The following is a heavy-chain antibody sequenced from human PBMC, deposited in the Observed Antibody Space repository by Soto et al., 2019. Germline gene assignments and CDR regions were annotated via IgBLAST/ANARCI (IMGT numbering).Heavy chain of an antibody. CDR1: GRTFSTYT. CDR2: IINILGIA. D-gene: IGHD6-19*01. J-gene: IGHJ3*02. V-gene: IGHV1-69*02. Sequence: SVKVSCKASGRTFSTYTISWVRQAPGQGQECMGRIINILGIANYAQKFQGRVTITADKSTSTAYMELSSLRSEDTAVYYCAISIKKHQRIAVASYGAYDIWGQGTMVTVSS. CDR3: AISIKKHQRIAVASYGAYDI.